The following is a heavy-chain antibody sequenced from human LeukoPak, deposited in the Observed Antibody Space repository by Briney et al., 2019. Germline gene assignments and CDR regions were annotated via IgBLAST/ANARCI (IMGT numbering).Heavy chain of an antibody. Sequence: GGSLRLSCAASGFTFSSYAMSWVRQAPRKGLEWVSAISGSGGSTYYADSVKGRFTISRDNSKNTLYLQMNSLRAEDTAVYYCAKDASYGSGSYNFDYWGQGTLVTVSS. CDR1: GFTFSSYA. J-gene: IGHJ4*02. D-gene: IGHD3-10*01. CDR3: AKDASYGSGSYNFDY. V-gene: IGHV3-23*01. CDR2: ISGSGGST.